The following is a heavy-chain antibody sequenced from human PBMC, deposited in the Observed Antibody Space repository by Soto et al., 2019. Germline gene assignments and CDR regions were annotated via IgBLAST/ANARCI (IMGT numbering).Heavy chain of an antibody. D-gene: IGHD5-12*01. CDR1: DGYSSRGGYY. Sequence: SLPISVACTVADGYSSRGGYYCSRNNKHPGKGLEWIGYIYYSGSTYYNPSLKSRVTISVDTSKNQFSLKLSSVTAADTAVYYCARAMSPDIVATSGFDYWGQGTLVTVSS. CDR2: IYYSGST. J-gene: IGHJ4*02. V-gene: IGHV4-31*03. CDR3: ARAMSPDIVATSGFDY.